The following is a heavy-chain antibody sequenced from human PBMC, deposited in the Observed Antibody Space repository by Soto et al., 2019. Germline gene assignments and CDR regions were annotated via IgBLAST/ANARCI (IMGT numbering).Heavy chain of an antibody. Sequence: QVQQVESGGGVVQPGRSLRLSCAASGFTFSSYGMHWVRQAPGKGLEWMAVISYDGSNKKYADSVKGRFTISRDNSKSTLYLQMNSLRAEDTAVYYCASVSTPWGQGTLVTVSS. D-gene: IGHD2-8*01. V-gene: IGHV3-30-3*01. CDR2: ISYDGSNK. J-gene: IGHJ5*02. CDR1: GFTFSSYG. CDR3: ASVSTP.